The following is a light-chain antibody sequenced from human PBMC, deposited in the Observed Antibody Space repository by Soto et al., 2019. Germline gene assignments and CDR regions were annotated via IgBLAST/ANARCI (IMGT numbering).Light chain of an antibody. Sequence: ETVLTQSPGTLSLSPGERATLSCRASQTIRSNYLAWYRQTPGQAPRLLIYGASKRATGIADRFSGSGSGTDFCLLISRLEPEDSALYYCQKYGSSPWPVGQGTKVEL. CDR2: GAS. CDR3: QKYGSSPWP. V-gene: IGKV3-20*01. CDR1: QTIRSNY. J-gene: IGKJ1*01.